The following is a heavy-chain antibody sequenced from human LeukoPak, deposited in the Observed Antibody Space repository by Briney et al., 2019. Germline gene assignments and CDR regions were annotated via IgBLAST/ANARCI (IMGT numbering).Heavy chain of an antibody. J-gene: IGHJ4*02. CDR2: INPNSGGT. V-gene: IGHV1-2*02. Sequence: GASVKVSCKASGYTFTGYYMHWVRQAPGQGLEWMGWINPNSGGTNYAQKFQGRVAMTRDTSISTAYMELSRLRSDDTAVYYCARAGRYTYYYDSSGYYYFDYWGQGTLVTVSS. CDR1: GYTFTGYY. D-gene: IGHD3-22*01. CDR3: ARAGRYTYYYDSSGYYYFDY.